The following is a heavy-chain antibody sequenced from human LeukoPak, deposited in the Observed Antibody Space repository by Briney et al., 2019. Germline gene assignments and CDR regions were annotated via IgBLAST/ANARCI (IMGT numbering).Heavy chain of an antibody. CDR3: ARFHDYSNYGRYYYYGMDV. V-gene: IGHV3-48*03. J-gene: IGHJ6*02. CDR2: ISSSGTTI. Sequence: GGSLRLSCATSGFTFSSYEMNWVRQAPGKGLEWVSYISSSGTTIYYADSVKGRFTISRDNAKNSLYLQMNSLRAEDTAVYYCARFHDYSNYGRYYYYGMDVWGQGTTVTVSS. CDR1: GFTFSSYE. D-gene: IGHD4-11*01.